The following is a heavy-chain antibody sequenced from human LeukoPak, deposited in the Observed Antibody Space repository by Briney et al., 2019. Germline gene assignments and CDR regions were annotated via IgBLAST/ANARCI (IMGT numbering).Heavy chain of an antibody. V-gene: IGHV3-30*02. CDR3: ARGGRYYYYYMDV. Sequence: PGGSLRLSCAASRFSFSSYGMHWVRQAPGKGLEWVAYLQYDRTNVQYADSVKGRFTISRDNSKNTLYLQMNSLRAEDTAVYYCARGGRYYYYYMDVWGKGTTVTISS. CDR2: LQYDRTNV. J-gene: IGHJ6*03. CDR1: RFSFSSYG.